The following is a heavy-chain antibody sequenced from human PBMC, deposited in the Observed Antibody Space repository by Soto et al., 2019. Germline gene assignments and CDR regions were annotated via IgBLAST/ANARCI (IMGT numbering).Heavy chain of an antibody. CDR2: MYYSGST. CDR3: ARLRIEGKTPYYFEN. Sequence: QLQLQESGPGLVKPSETLSLTCTVSGGSTLISSYYWAGIRQPPGKGLEWIGSMYYSGSTYYNPSLKSRVTMSIDTSKNQFSLNLRSVTAADTAVYYCARLRIEGKTPYYFENWGQGTLVTVSS. V-gene: IGHV4-39*01. D-gene: IGHD2-15*01. CDR1: GGSTLISSYY. J-gene: IGHJ4*02.